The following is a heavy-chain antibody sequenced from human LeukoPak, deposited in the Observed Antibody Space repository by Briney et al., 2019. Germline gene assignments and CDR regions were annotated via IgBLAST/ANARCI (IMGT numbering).Heavy chain of an antibody. Sequence: SVKVSCKASGGTSSSYVINWLRQAPGQGLEWMGGIIPIFGTANYAQKFQGRVTITADESTNTAYMELSSLRSEDTAVYYCARGESSGYFYYGDFYFDYWGQGTLVTVSS. CDR1: GGTSSSYV. J-gene: IGHJ4*02. D-gene: IGHD3-22*01. CDR3: ARGESSGYFYYGDFYFDY. V-gene: IGHV1-69*13. CDR2: IIPIFGTA.